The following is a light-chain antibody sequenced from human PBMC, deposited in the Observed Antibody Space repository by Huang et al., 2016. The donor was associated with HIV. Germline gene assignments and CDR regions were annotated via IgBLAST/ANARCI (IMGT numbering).Light chain of an antibody. Sequence: AIQMTQSPSSLSASIGDRVTITCRASQGIRNDLGWYQQKPGKAPKLRIYAASSLQSGVPSRFSCSGSGTDFTLTISSLQPEDFATYYCLQDYNYPRTFGQGTKVEIK. CDR2: AAS. J-gene: IGKJ1*01. CDR1: QGIRND. V-gene: IGKV1-6*01. CDR3: LQDYNYPRT.